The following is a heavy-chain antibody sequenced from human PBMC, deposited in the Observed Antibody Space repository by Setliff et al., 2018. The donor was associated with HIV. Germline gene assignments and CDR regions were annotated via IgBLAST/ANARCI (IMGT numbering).Heavy chain of an antibody. CDR1: GGSFSVYY. CDR2: INHSGRT. J-gene: IGHJ6*03. V-gene: IGHV4-34*01. D-gene: IGHD2-8*01. Sequence: SETLSLTCAVSGGSFSVYYWRWIRQPPGKGLEWIGEINHSGRTNYNPSLKSRITISVDTSKDQFSLKLSSVTAADTAVYYCARGARLLTGYADRWDYYYMDVWGKGTTVTVSS. CDR3: ARGARLLTGYADRWDYYYMDV.